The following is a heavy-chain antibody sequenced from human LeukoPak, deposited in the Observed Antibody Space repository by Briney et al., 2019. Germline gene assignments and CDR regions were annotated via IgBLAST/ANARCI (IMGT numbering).Heavy chain of an antibody. D-gene: IGHD3-10*01. CDR2: INHSGST. CDR3: ARHELLWFGELLSNWFDP. CDR1: GGSFSGYY. V-gene: IGHV4-34*01. Sequence: SETLSLTCAVYGGSFSGYYWSWIRQPPGKGLEWIGEINHSGSTNYNPSLKSRVTISVDTSMNQFSLKLSPVTAADTAVYYCARHELLWFGELLSNWFDPWGQGTPVTVSS. J-gene: IGHJ5*02.